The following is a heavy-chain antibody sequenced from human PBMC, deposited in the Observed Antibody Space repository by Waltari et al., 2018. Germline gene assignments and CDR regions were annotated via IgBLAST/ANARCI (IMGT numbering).Heavy chain of an antibody. Sequence: EVQLVASGGGLVQPGGSLRLSCAASGFAFSSYSMIWVHQAPGKGLECVSYITSSSTPMYYADSVKGRFTISRDNAKNSLYLQMHRLRDEDTAVYYCARVSISVVRGVIRPDAFDIWGQGTKVIVSS. CDR3: ARVSISVVRGVIRPDAFDI. V-gene: IGHV3-48*02. CDR1: GFAFSSYS. CDR2: ITSSSTPM. J-gene: IGHJ3*02. D-gene: IGHD3-10*01.